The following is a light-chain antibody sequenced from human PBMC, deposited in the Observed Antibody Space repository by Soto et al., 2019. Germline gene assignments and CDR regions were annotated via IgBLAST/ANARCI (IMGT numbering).Light chain of an antibody. J-gene: IGKJ1*01. CDR3: QQYNSYST. V-gene: IGKV1-5*01. CDR1: QSLSSG. Sequence: DIQMTHSPSTLSESVRYRLTITCRASQSLSSGLAWYQQKPGTAPKLLIYHASTLETGVPSRLSGSGSGTEFTLTISSMQPDDFATYYCQQYNSYSTFGQGTKVDI. CDR2: HAS.